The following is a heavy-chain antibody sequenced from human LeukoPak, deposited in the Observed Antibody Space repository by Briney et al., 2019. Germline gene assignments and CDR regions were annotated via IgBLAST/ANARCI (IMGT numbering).Heavy chain of an antibody. Sequence: GGSLTLSCAASGFTFSSYSTNWVRQPPGKGLEWVSSIISSSSYIYYADSVKGRFTISRDNAKNSLYLQMNSLRAEDTAVYYCARDPVWLRLRGLGYYYYGMDVWGQGTTVTVSS. D-gene: IGHD5-12*01. V-gene: IGHV3-21*01. CDR3: ARDPVWLRLRGLGYYYYGMDV. CDR1: GFTFSSYS. CDR2: IISSSSYI. J-gene: IGHJ6*02.